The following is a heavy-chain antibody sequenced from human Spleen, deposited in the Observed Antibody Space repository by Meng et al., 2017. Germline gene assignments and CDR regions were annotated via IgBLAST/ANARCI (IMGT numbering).Heavy chain of an antibody. CDR2: ISSSGSTI. CDR3: ARARLRVRHIVVVTGYHDAFDI. D-gene: IGHD2-21*02. CDR1: GFTFNNYE. Sequence: GGSLRLSCATSGFTFNNYEMNWVRQAPGKGLEWVSYISSSGSTIYYADSVKGRFTISRDNAKNSLFLQMNSLRAEDTAVYYCARARLRVRHIVVVTGYHDAFDIWGQGTMVTVSS. J-gene: IGHJ3*02. V-gene: IGHV3-48*03.